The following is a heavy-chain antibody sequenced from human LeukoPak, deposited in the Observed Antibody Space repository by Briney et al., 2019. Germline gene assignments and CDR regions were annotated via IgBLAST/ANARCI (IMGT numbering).Heavy chain of an antibody. CDR1: GFSLSTSGVG. D-gene: IGHD3-10*01. CDR2: IYWNDDK. CDR3: ARENSGSDYNYYYYYMDV. J-gene: IGHJ6*03. Sequence: SGPTLVKPTQTLTLTCTFSGFSLSTSGVGVGWIRQPPGKALEWLALIYWNDDKRYSPSLKSRLTITKDTSKNQVVLTMTNMDPVDTATYYCARENSGSDYNYYYYYMDVWGKGTTVTVSS. V-gene: IGHV2-5*01.